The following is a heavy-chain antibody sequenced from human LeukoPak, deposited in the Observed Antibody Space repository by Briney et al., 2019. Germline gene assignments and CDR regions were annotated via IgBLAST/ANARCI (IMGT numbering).Heavy chain of an antibody. V-gene: IGHV3-15*07. J-gene: IGHJ4*02. CDR1: GFTFSNAW. Sequence: AGGSLRLSCAASGFTFSNAWMNWVRQAPGKGLEWVGRIKSKTDGGTTDYAAPVKGRFTISRDDSKNTLYLQMNSLKTEDTAAYYCWGGDSSGYDYWGQGTLVTVSS. CDR3: WGGDSSGYDY. D-gene: IGHD3-22*01. CDR2: IKSKTDGGTT.